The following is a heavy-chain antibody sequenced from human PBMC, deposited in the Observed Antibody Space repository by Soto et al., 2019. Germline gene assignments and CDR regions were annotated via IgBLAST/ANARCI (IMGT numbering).Heavy chain of an antibody. J-gene: IGHJ6*02. CDR3: ARDRPGTGYYYYGMDV. V-gene: IGHV4-31*03. CDR2: IYYSGIT. CDR1: GGSINNGGYY. D-gene: IGHD1-7*01. Sequence: SETLSLTCTVSGGSINNGGYYWSWIRQHPGKGLEWIGNIYYSGITYYNPSLKSRISISVDTSKSQSSLKLSSVTAADTAVYYCARDRPGTGYYYYGMDVWGQGTTVTVSS.